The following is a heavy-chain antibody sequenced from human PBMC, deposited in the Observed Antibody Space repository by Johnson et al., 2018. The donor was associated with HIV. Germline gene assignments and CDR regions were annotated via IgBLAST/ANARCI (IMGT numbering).Heavy chain of an antibody. CDR3: ARGVKQQLSVVDAFDI. CDR2: ISYDGGNK. CDR1: GFTFSSYP. J-gene: IGHJ3*02. V-gene: IGHV3-30*04. D-gene: IGHD1-1*01. Sequence: QVQLVESGGGVVQPEMSLRLACAASGFTFSSYPMHWVRQAPGKGLEWVAVISYDGGNKYYTDSVTGRFTISRDTSKNRLYLQMNSLRAEDTAVYFCARGVKQQLSVVDAFDIWGQGTMVIVSS.